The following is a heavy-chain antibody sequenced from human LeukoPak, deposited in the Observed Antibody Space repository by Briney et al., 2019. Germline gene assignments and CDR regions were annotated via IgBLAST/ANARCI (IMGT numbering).Heavy chain of an antibody. CDR2: INHSGST. CDR1: GGSFSGYY. J-gene: IGHJ4*02. CDR3: ARDRLLWFGESKPLGY. D-gene: IGHD3-10*01. Sequence: SETLSLTCAVYGGSFSGYYWSWIRQPPGKGLEWIGEINHSGSTNYNPSLKSRVTISVDTSKNQFSLKLSSVTAADTAVYYCARDRLLWFGESKPLGYWGQRTLVTVSS. V-gene: IGHV4-34*01.